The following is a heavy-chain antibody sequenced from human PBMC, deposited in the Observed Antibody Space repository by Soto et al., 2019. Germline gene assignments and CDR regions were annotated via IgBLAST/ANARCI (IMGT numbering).Heavy chain of an antibody. J-gene: IGHJ4*02. CDR2: IYHSGST. Sequence: SETLSLTCAGSGDSIRSGNWWTWVRQPPGKGLEWIGEIYHSGSTSYNPSLKSRVTISVDKSKNHFSLKLSSVTAADTAVYYCATNAVAGTPIDYWGQGTLVTVS. CDR3: ATNAVAGTPIDY. CDR1: GDSIRSGNW. V-gene: IGHV4-4*02. D-gene: IGHD6-19*01.